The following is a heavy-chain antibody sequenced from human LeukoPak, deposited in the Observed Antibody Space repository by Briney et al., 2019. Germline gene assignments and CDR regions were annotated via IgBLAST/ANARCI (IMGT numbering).Heavy chain of an antibody. D-gene: IGHD4-17*01. CDR2: IYPGDSDT. CDR3: ARSRDDYGDPYYFDY. J-gene: IGHJ4*02. V-gene: IGHV5-51*01. CDR1: GYSFTSYW. Sequence: GESLKISCKGSGYSFTSYWIGWVRQMLGKGLEWMGIIYPGDSDTRYSPSFQGQVTISADKSISTAYLQWSSLKASDTAMYYCARSRDDYGDPYYFDYWGQGTLVTVSS.